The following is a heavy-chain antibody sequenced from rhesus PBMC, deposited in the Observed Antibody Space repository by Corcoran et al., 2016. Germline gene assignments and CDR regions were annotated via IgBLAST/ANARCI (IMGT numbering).Heavy chain of an antibody. D-gene: IGHD6-19*01. CDR2: TSDDGSQK. J-gene: IGHJ5-1*01. CDR1: GFTFRSSG. CDR3: ARDSRIAAGIRFDV. Sequence: QLVESGGGLVQPGGSLRLSCAASGFTFRSSGMHWVRQAPGKGLEWVTVTSDDGSQKYYTDSVKDRFTISRDNSKNMLYLQMNNLKLGDTAVYYCARDSRIAAGIRFDVWGPGVLVTVSS. V-gene: IGHV3-54*02.